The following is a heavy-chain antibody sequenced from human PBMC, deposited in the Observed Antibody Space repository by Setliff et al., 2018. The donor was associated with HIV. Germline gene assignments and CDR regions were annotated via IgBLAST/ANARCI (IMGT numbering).Heavy chain of an antibody. CDR3: ARDGSGWSQD. Sequence: GGSLRLSCAASGFTFSNHWMHWVRQAPGKGLVWVSRINSDGSTTTYADSVKARFTISRDNAKNTLYLQMNSLRDEDTAIYYCARDGSGWSQDWGQGTLVTVSS. D-gene: IGHD6-19*01. CDR1: GFTFSNHW. CDR2: INSDGSTT. V-gene: IGHV3-74*01. J-gene: IGHJ4*02.